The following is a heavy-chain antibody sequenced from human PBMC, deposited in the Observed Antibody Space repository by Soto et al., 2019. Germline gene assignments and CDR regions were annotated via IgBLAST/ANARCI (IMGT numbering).Heavy chain of an antibody. Sequence: GGSLRLSCAASGFTFSSYWMHWVRQAPGKGLVWVSRINSDGSNTNYADSVKGRFTISRDNAKNTLYLQMNSLRAEDTAVYYCARSRRGLRYEIDYWGQGTLVTVSS. CDR2: INSDGSNT. J-gene: IGHJ4*02. CDR1: GFTFSSYW. CDR3: ARSRRGLRYEIDY. V-gene: IGHV3-74*01. D-gene: IGHD5-12*01.